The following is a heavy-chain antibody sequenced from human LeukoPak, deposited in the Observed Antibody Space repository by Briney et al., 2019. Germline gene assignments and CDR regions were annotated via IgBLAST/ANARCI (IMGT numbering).Heavy chain of an antibody. J-gene: IGHJ4*02. V-gene: IGHV3-23*01. CDR1: GVTFSSYA. CDR3: AREYDSGPTGY. CDR2: ISGSGGST. Sequence: GGSLRLSCAASGVTFSSYAMSWVRQAPGKGLEWVSAISGSGGSTYYADSVKGRFTISRDNAKNSLYLQMNSLRAEDTAVYYCAREYDSGPTGYWGQGTLVTVSS. D-gene: IGHD3-22*01.